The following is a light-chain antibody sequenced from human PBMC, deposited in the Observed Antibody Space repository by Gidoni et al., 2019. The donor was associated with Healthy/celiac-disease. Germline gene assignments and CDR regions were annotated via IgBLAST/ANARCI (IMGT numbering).Light chain of an antibody. CDR2: PLS. Sequence: DIVMTQTPLSLPVTPGEPASISCRSSQSLLDSDDGNTYLDWYLQKPGQSPPLLIYPLSYRASGVPDRFSGSGSGTDFTLKISRVEAEDVGVYYCMQRIEFPSVTFGGGTKVEIK. V-gene: IGKV2-40*01. J-gene: IGKJ4*01. CDR1: QSLLDSDDGNTY. CDR3: MQRIEFPSVT.